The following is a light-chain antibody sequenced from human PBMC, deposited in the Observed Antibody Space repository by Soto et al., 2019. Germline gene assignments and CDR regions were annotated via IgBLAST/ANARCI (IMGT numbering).Light chain of an antibody. CDR1: QSISDW. J-gene: IGKJ1*01. CDR3: QQYDYYST. CDR2: KAS. V-gene: IGKV1-5*03. Sequence: DIQVTQSPSTLSASVGDRVTITCRASQSISDWLAWYQQKPGKAPKLLIYKASSLETGVPSSFSGSGSETEFTLTISSLQPDDFATYYCQQYDYYSTFGQGTKVEI.